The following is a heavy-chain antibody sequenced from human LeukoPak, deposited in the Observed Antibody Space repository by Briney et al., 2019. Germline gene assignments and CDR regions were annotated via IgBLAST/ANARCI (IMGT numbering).Heavy chain of an antibody. Sequence: SETLSLTCTVSGGSISSGSYYWSWIRQPAGKGLEWIGRIYTSGSTNYNPSLKSRVTISVDTSKSQFSLKLSSVTAADTAVYCCARAGITMVRGVIITSSSRYAFDIWGQGTMVTVSS. CDR1: GGSISSGSYY. V-gene: IGHV4-61*02. CDR2: IYTSGST. CDR3: ARAGITMVRGVIITSSSRYAFDI. J-gene: IGHJ3*02. D-gene: IGHD3-10*01.